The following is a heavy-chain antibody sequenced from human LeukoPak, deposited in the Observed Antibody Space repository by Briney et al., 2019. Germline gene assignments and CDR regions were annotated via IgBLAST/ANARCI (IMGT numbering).Heavy chain of an antibody. D-gene: IGHD3-3*01. Sequence: PGGSLRLSCVTSGFSFSTFWMNWVRQAPGKGLEWVANIKGDGSEEYYVDSVKGRFTISRDNSKNTLYLQMNSLRAEDTAVYYCARDAGYYDFWSGGFDPWGQGTLVTVSS. V-gene: IGHV3-7*01. CDR2: IKGDGSEE. CDR1: GFSFSTFW. J-gene: IGHJ5*02. CDR3: ARDAGYYDFWSGGFDP.